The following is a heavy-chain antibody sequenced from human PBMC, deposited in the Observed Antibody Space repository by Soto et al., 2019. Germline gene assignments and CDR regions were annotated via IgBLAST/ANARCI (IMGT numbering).Heavy chain of an antibody. CDR2: ISYDGSNK. CDR1: GFTFSSYG. CDR3: AKDARFDFWSGSPLNWFDP. V-gene: IGHV3-30*18. Sequence: GGSLRLSCAASGFTFSSYGMHWVRQAPGKGLEWVAVISYDGSNKYYADSVKGRFTISRDNSKNTLYLQMNSLRAEDTAVYYCAKDARFDFWSGSPLNWFDPWGQGTLVTVSS. J-gene: IGHJ5*02. D-gene: IGHD3-3*01.